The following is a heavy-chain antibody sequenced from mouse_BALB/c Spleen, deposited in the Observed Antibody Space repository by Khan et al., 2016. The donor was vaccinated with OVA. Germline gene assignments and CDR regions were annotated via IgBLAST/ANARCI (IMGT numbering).Heavy chain of an antibody. V-gene: IGHV5-9-3*01. CDR3: ARTPGYYGSNYFDY. J-gene: IGHJ2*02. CDR2: ISRGGSFN. CDR1: GFIFSNYA. Sequence: EVELVESGGGLVKPGGSLKLSCAASGFIFSNYAMSWIRQTPEQRLEWVATISRGGSFNYYPASVKGRFTISRDTANNTLYLQLGSLRSEDTAMFYCARTPGYYGSNYFDYWGQGTSLTVSS. D-gene: IGHD1-1*01.